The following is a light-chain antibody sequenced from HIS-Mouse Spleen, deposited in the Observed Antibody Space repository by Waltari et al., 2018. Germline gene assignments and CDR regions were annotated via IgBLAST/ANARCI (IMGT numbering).Light chain of an antibody. V-gene: IGLV1-40*01. CDR2: GNS. CDR3: QSYDSSLSGSV. Sequence: QSVLTQPPSVSGAPGQRVTISCTGSSSHIGAGYDVHWYQQPTGTAPKLLIYGNSNRPSGVPDRFSGSKSGTSASLAITGLQAEDEADYYCQSYDSSLSGSVFGGGTKLTVL. CDR1: SSHIGAGYD. J-gene: IGLJ3*02.